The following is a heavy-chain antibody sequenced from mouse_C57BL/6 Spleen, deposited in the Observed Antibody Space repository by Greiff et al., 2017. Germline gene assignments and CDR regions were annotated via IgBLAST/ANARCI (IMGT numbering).Heavy chain of an antibody. CDR1: GYTFTSYG. CDR3: ASGYDYDGGYYAMDY. J-gene: IGHJ4*01. CDR2: IYPRSGNT. D-gene: IGHD2-4*01. Sequence: QVQLQQSGAELARPGASVKLSCKASGYTFTSYGISWVKQRTGQGLEWIGEIYPRSGNTYYNEKFKGKATLTADKSSSTAYMELRSLTSEDSAVXFCASGYDYDGGYYAMDYWGQGTSVTVSS. V-gene: IGHV1-81*01.